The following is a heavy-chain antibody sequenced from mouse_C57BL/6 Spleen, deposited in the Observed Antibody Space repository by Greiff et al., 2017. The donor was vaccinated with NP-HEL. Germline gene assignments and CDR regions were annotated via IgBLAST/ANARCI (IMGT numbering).Heavy chain of an antibody. CDR3: ARNYYGSIGYAMDY. D-gene: IGHD1-1*01. V-gene: IGHV1-4*01. Sequence: VQLQESGAELARPGASVKMSCKASGYTFTSYTMHWVKQRPGQGLEWIGYINPSSGYTKYNQKFKDKATLTADKSSSTAYMQLGSLTSDDSAVYYCARNYYGSIGYAMDYWGQGTSVTVSS. J-gene: IGHJ4*01. CDR1: GYTFTSYT. CDR2: INPSSGYT.